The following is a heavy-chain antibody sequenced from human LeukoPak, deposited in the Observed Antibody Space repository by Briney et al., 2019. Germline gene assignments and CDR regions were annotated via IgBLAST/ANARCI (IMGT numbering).Heavy chain of an antibody. Sequence: PSQTLSLTCTVSGGSINSYYWSWIRQPPGKGLEWIGYIYYSGSTNYNPSLKSRVTTSVDTSKNQFSLKLSSVTAADTAVYYCARVRGMYYDFDYWGQGTLVTVSS. V-gene: IGHV4-59*01. CDR1: GGSINSYY. J-gene: IGHJ4*02. CDR2: IYYSGST. CDR3: ARVRGMYYDFDY. D-gene: IGHD3-16*01.